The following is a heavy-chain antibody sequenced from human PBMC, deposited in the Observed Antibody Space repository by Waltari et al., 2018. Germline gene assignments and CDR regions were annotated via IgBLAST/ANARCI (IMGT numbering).Heavy chain of an antibody. Sequence: QVQLVQSGAEVKKPGSSVKVSCKASGGPFSSYAISWVRQAPGQGLEWMGGIIPIFGTANYAQKFQGRVTITADESTSTAYMELSSLRSEDTAVYYCARYVYQPLLFYYFDYWGQGTLVTVSS. D-gene: IGHD2-21*02. J-gene: IGHJ4*02. CDR2: IIPIFGTA. CDR1: GGPFSSYA. CDR3: ARYVYQPLLFYYFDY. V-gene: IGHV1-69*13.